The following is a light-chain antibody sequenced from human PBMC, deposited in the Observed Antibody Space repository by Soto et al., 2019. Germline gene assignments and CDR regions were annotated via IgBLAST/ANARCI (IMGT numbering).Light chain of an antibody. CDR3: CSYVGRNTLYV. J-gene: IGLJ1*01. V-gene: IGLV2-11*01. Sequence: HSVLTQPRSVSGSPGQSVTISCSGSSSDIGDYDYVSWYQQHPGKAPTLLIYDVTKRPSGVPDRFSGSKSGDTASLTISGLQAGDEGNYYCCSYVGRNTLYVFGTGTKLTVL. CDR1: SSDIGDYDY. CDR2: DVT.